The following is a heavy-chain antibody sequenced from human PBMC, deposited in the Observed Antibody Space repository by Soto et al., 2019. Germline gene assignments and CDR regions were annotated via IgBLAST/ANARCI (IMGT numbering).Heavy chain of an antibody. CDR1: GFTFDDYA. J-gene: IGHJ4*02. CDR2: ISWNSGSI. D-gene: IGHD2-2*01. V-gene: IGHV3-9*01. Sequence: DVQLVESGGGLVQPGRSLRLSCAASGFTFDDYAMHWVRQAPGKGLEWVSGISWNSGSIGYADSVKGRFTISRDNAKNSLYLQMNSLRAEDTALYYCAKDKSQYQLGPFDYWGQGTLVTVSS. CDR3: AKDKSQYQLGPFDY.